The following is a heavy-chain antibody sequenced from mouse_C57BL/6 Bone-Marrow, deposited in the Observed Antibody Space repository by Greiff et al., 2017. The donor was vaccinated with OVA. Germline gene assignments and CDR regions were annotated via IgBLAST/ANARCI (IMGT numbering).Heavy chain of an antibody. D-gene: IGHD3-2*02. CDR3: ASLSGDYFDY. V-gene: IGHV1-64*01. CDR2: IHPNSGST. J-gene: IGHJ2*01. CDR1: GYTFTSYW. Sequence: LQQPGASVKLSCKASGYTFTSYWMHWVKQRPGQGLEWIGMIHPNSGSTNYNEKFKSKATLTVDKSSSTAYMQLSSLTSEDSAVYYCASLSGDYFDYWGQGTTLTVSS.